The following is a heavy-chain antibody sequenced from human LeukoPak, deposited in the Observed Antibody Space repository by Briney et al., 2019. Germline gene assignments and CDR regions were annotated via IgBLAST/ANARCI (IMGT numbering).Heavy chain of an antibody. Sequence: GGSLRLSCVVSGFTFSNYAMNWVRQAPGKGLEWVSAISGNGGGIYYADSVKGRFTISRDNSKNTVYLQMSSLRAEDTAVYYCTREGITAAVDYWGQGTLVTVSS. CDR1: GFTFSNYA. CDR2: ISGNGGGI. D-gene: IGHD6-13*01. V-gene: IGHV3-23*01. J-gene: IGHJ4*02. CDR3: TREGITAAVDY.